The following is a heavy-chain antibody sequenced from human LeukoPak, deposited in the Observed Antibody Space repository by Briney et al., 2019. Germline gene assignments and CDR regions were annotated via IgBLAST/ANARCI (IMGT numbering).Heavy chain of an antibody. CDR2: ISSNGGSS. D-gene: IGHD1-26*01. V-gene: IGHV3-64*05. J-gene: IGHJ4*02. Sequence: PGGSLRLSCSASGFTFSAYAMYWVRQAPGKGLEYVSGISSNGGSSFYSDSVKGRFTISRDNSKNTLYIQMSSLRAEGTAVYYCARSGSHDYWGQGTLVTVSS. CDR1: GFTFSAYA. CDR3: ARSGSHDY.